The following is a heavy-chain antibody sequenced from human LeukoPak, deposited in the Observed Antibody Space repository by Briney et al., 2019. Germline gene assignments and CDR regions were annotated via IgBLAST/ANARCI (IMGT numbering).Heavy chain of an antibody. Sequence: GGSLRLSCAASGFTFSSYSMNWVRQAPGKGLEWVSSMSGSGDIYYADSAKGRFTVSRDDSRRTFYLRMSSLRVEDTALYFCARDDEGDCASTSCYKWFDPWSQGTLVTVSS. CDR3: ARDDEGDCASTSCYKWFDP. V-gene: IGHV3-21*04. J-gene: IGHJ5*02. CDR2: MSGSGDI. CDR1: GFTFSSYS. D-gene: IGHD2-2*02.